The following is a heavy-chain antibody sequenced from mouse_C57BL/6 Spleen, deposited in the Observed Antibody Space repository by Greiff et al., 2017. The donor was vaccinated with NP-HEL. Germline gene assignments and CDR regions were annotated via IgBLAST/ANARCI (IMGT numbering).Heavy chain of an antibody. CDR2: IHPNSGST. V-gene: IGHV1-64*01. CDR3: ASYYYGSSSFAY. Sequence: QVQLQQSGAELVKPGASVKLSCKASGYTFTSYWMHWVKQRPGQGLEWIGMIHPNSGSTNYNEKFKSKATLTVDKSSSTAYMQLSSLTSEDSAVYYCASYYYGSSSFAYWGQGTLVTVSA. J-gene: IGHJ3*01. D-gene: IGHD1-1*01. CDR1: GYTFTSYW.